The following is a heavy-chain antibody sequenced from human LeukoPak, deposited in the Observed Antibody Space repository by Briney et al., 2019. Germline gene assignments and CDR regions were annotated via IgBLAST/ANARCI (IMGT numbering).Heavy chain of an antibody. CDR1: GYTFTSYD. CDR2: MNPNSGNT. CDR3: ARGLYYYDSSGYYYEGVFDY. D-gene: IGHD3-22*01. Sequence: ASVKVSCKASGYTFTSYDINWVRQATGQGLEWIGWMNPNSGNTGYAQKFQGRVTMTRNTSISTAYMELSSLRSEDTAVYYCARGLYYYDSSGYYYEGVFDYWGQGTLVTVSS. V-gene: IGHV1-8*01. J-gene: IGHJ4*02.